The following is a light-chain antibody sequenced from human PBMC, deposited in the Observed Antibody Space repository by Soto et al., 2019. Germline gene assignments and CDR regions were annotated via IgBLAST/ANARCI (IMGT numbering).Light chain of an antibody. CDR1: SSDVGSYNL. Sequence: QSARTQPASVSGSPGQSITISCTGTSSDVGSYNLVSWYQQHPGKAPKLMIYEVSKRPSGVSNRFSGSKSGNTASLTISGLQAEDEADYYCCSYAGSSTFYVFGTGTEVTVL. CDR2: EVS. V-gene: IGLV2-23*02. J-gene: IGLJ1*01. CDR3: CSYAGSSTFYV.